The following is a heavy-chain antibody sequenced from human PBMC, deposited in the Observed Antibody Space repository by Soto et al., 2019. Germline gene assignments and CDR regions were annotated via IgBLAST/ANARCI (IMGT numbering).Heavy chain of an antibody. J-gene: IGHJ4*02. Sequence: SETLSLTCTVSGGSVSSGSYYWSWIRQHPGKGLEWIGYIYYSGSTNYNPSLKSRVTISVDTSKNQFSLKLSSVTAADTSVYYCARGLPHYYYEISGYSDYWCQGTLVTVSS. CDR3: ARGLPHYYYEISGYSDY. CDR1: GGSVSSGSYY. D-gene: IGHD3-22*01. CDR2: IYYSGST. V-gene: IGHV4-61*01.